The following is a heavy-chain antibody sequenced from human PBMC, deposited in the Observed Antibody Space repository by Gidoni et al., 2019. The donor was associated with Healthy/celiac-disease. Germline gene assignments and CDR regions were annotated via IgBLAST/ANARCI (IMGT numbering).Heavy chain of an antibody. J-gene: IGHJ6*02. V-gene: IGHV3-15*01. CDR3: TTAGETNYYYYGMDV. CDR2: IKSKTDGGTT. D-gene: IGHD4-17*01. Sequence: EVQLVESGGGLVKPGGSLRLSCAASGFTFSNAWMSWVRQAPGKGLGWVGRIKSKTDGGTTDYAAPVKGRFTISRDDSKNTLYLQINSLKTEDTAVYYCTTAGETNYYYYGMDVWGQGTTVTVSS. CDR1: GFTFSNAW.